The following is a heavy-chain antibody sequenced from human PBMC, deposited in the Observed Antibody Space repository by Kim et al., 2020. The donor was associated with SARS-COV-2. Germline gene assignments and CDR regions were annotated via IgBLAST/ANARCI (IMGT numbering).Heavy chain of an antibody. Sequence: GGSLRLSCAASGFTFSSYGMHWVRQAPGKGLEWVAVISYDGSNKYYADSVKGRFTISRDNSKNTLYLQMNSLRAEDTAVYYCAKDSIAAAGRTPFGYWGQGTLVTASS. J-gene: IGHJ4*02. CDR3: AKDSIAAAGRTPFGY. V-gene: IGHV3-30*18. D-gene: IGHD6-13*01. CDR1: GFTFSSYG. CDR2: ISYDGSNK.